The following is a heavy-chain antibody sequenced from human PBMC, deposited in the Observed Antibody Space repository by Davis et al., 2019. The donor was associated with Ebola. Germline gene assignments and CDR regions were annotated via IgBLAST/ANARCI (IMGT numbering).Heavy chain of an antibody. V-gene: IGHV4-61*01. CDR1: GGSVSSGSYY. CDR2: IYYSGST. CDR3: ARAVGRGAWFDP. Sequence: MPGGSLRLSCTVSGGSVSSGSYYWSWIRQPPGKGLEWIGYIYYSGSTNYNPSLKSRVTISVDTSKNQFSLKLSSVTAADTAVYYCARAVGRGAWFDPWGQGTLVTVSS. D-gene: IGHD3-10*01. J-gene: IGHJ5*02.